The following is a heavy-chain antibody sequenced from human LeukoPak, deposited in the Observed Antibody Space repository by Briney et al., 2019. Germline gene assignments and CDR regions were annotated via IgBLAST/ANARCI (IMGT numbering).Heavy chain of an antibody. D-gene: IGHD5-18*01. CDR1: GGSFSGYY. CDR2: INHSGST. J-gene: IGHJ6*03. Sequence: PSETLSLTCAVYGGSFSGYYWGWIRQPPGKGLEWIGEINHSGSTNYNPSLKSRVTISVDTSKNQFSLKLSSVTAADTAVYYCARGIQLWSIPYYYHMDVWGKGTTVTVSS. CDR3: ARGIQLWSIPYYYHMDV. V-gene: IGHV4-34*01.